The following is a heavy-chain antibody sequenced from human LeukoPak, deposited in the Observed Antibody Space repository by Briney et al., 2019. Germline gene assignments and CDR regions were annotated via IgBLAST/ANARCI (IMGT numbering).Heavy chain of an antibody. V-gene: IGHV1-2*02. CDR3: ARPYYDSSAYYNDY. D-gene: IGHD3-22*01. Sequence: ASVKVSCKASGYTFTDYYIHWVRQAPGQGLEWMGWINSNSGGTNYAQKFQGRVTMTRDTSISTAYIELSRLRSDDTAVYYCARPYYDSSAYYNDYWGQGTLVTVSS. CDR1: GYTFTDYY. J-gene: IGHJ4*02. CDR2: INSNSGGT.